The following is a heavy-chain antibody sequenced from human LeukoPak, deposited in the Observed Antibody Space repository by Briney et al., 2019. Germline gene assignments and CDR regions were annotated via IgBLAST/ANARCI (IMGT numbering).Heavy chain of an antibody. CDR2: IYYSGST. J-gene: IGHJ4*02. CDR3: ARDRGDGYDY. Sequence: SETLSLTRTVSGGSISSGDYYWSWIRQHPGKGLEWIGYIYYSGSTYYNPSLKSRVTISVDTSKNQFSLKLSSVTAADTAVYYCARDRGDGYDYWGQGTLVTVSS. D-gene: IGHD5-24*01. V-gene: IGHV4-31*03. CDR1: GGSISSGDYY.